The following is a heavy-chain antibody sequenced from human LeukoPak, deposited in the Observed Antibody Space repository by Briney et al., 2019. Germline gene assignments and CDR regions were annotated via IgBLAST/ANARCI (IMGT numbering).Heavy chain of an antibody. J-gene: IGHJ5*02. Sequence: SETLSLTCTVSGGSISSYYWSWIRQPPGKGLEWIGYIYYSGSTNYNPSLKSRVTISVDTSKNQFSLKLSSVTAADTAGYYCARESLRFLFDPWGQGTLVTVSS. D-gene: IGHD3-3*01. CDR2: IYYSGST. CDR1: GGSISSYY. V-gene: IGHV4-59*01. CDR3: ARESLRFLFDP.